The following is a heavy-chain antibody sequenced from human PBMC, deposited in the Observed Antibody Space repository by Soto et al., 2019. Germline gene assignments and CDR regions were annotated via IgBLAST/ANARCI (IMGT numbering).Heavy chain of an antibody. J-gene: IGHJ6*02. CDR2: INPKSGDT. V-gene: IGHV1-2*02. D-gene: IGHD2-2*01. CDR1: GYIVSGHV. Sequence: GASVKVSCKASGYIVSGHVIHGMRQAPGQGLEWVGWINPKSGDTGYAQKFQGRVTMTRDTSLDIVHMDLSGLTSDDAAVFYCARDTRGTRGFDEMDFWGPGTTVTVSS. CDR3: ARDTRGTRGFDEMDF.